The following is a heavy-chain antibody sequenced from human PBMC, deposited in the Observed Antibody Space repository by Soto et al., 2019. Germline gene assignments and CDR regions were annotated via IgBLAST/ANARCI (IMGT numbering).Heavy chain of an antibody. CDR3: ARGDYGDLRVGDF. J-gene: IGHJ4*02. D-gene: IGHD4-17*01. CDR1: GGSFSGYY. Sequence: TLSLTCAVYGGSFSGYYWTWIRQPPGTGLEWIGEINHIGSINYNPSLKSRVTMSLGTSKTQFSLKLSSVTAADMAVYYCARGDYGDLRVGDFWGQGTLVTVSS. CDR2: INHIGSI. V-gene: IGHV4-34*09.